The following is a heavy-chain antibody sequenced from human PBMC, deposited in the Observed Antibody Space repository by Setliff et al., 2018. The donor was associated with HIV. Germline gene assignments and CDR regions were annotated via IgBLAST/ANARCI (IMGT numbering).Heavy chain of an antibody. V-gene: IGHV3-49*05. J-gene: IGHJ4*02. CDR3: ARDEGDCSSTSCYSTQPW. CDR2: IRSKPYGGTT. CDR1: GFTFGDFS. D-gene: IGHD2-2*01. Sequence: NPGGSLRLSCTASGFTFGDFSVNWFRQTPGKGLEWVGFIRSKPYGGTTEYAASVKGRFTISRDNAKNSLYLQMNSLRAEDTAVYYCARDEGDCSSTSCYSTQPWWGQGALVTVSS.